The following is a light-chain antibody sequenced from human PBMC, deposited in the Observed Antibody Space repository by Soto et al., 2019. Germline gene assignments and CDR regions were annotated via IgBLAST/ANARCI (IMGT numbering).Light chain of an antibody. V-gene: IGKV3D-20*02. J-gene: IGKJ5*01. CDR1: QSVSSSY. CDR2: GAS. Sequence: EIVLTQSPGTLSLSPGERATPSCRASQSVSSSYLAWYQQKPGQAPRLLIYGASSRATGIPDRFSGSGSGTDFTLTISRLEPEDFAVYYCQQRSNWPTITFGQGTRLEIK. CDR3: QQRSNWPTIT.